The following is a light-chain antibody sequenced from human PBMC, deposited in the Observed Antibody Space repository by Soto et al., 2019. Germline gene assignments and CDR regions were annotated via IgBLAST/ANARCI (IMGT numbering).Light chain of an antibody. CDR1: QSLSSN. J-gene: IGKJ1*01. Sequence: EIVMTQSPATLSVSPGERATLSCRASQSLSSNLAWYQQKPGQAPRLLIYDASTRATGIPARFSGSGSGTEFTLTISNLQSADFAVYYCQQYNNWPPWTFGQGTKVDIK. CDR2: DAS. CDR3: QQYNNWPPWT. V-gene: IGKV3-15*01.